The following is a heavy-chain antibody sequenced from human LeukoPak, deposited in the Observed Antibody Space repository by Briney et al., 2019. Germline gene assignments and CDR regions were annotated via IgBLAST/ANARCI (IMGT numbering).Heavy chain of an antibody. Sequence: ASVKVSCKASGYTFTTYDINWVRQATGQGLEWMGWMNPNSGNTGYAQRFQGRVTMTRNTSISTAYMELSSLRSEDTAVYYCARGRGSGHKENWFDPWGQGTLVTVSS. CDR2: MNPNSGNT. V-gene: IGHV1-8*01. CDR3: ARGRGSGHKENWFDP. D-gene: IGHD6-19*01. CDR1: GYTFTTYD. J-gene: IGHJ5*02.